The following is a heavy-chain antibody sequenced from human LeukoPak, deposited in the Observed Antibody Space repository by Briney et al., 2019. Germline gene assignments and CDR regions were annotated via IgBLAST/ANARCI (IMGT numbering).Heavy chain of an antibody. CDR1: GGSISSSSYY. Sequence: SETLSLTCTVSGGSISSSSYYWGWIRQPPGKGLEWIGEISHSGNTNYNPSLKSRVTISLDKSKNQFSLKLTSVTAADTAVYYCAREGLRFNHPNHIDYWGQGTLVTVSS. V-gene: IGHV4-39*07. CDR2: ISHSGNT. D-gene: IGHD3-3*01. J-gene: IGHJ4*02. CDR3: AREGLRFNHPNHIDY.